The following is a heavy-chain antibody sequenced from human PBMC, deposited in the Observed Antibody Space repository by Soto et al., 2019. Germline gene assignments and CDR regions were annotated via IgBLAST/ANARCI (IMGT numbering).Heavy chain of an antibody. J-gene: IGHJ4*02. CDR2: ISYSDGS. CDR1: GGSISSRGSMSGRSFY. CDR3: ASHRTFWPFDY. D-gene: IGHD2-8*01. V-gene: IGHV4-39*01. Sequence: QLQLQESGPGLVKPSETLSLTCTVSGGSISSRGSMSGRSFYWGWMRQPPGKGLEWIASISYSDGSFNNSSLNSRLTFSVDTSKTPFSLSLRSVPAADTAVYYCASHRTFWPFDYWGQGTVVTVSS.